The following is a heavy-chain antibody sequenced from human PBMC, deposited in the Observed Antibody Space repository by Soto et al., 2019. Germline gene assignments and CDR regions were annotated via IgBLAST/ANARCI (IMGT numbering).Heavy chain of an antibody. V-gene: IGHV1-69*13. J-gene: IGHJ6*02. Sequence: GASVKVSLKASGGTFSSYAISWVRQAPGQGLELMGGIIPIFGTANYAQKFQGRVTITADESTSTAYMELSSLRSEDTAVYYCARAPGQERGAGGYYDIPYDNGHYHYYGMDVWGQGTTVTVSS. CDR1: GGTFSSYA. CDR2: IIPIFGTA. CDR3: ARAPGQERGAGGYYDIPYDNGHYHYYGMDV. D-gene: IGHD3-9*01.